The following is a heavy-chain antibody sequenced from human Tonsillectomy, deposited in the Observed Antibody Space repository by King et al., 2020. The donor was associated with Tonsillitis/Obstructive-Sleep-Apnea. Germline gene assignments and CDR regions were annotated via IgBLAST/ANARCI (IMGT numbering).Heavy chain of an antibody. CDR3: VKSGGYGILSGRFDY. J-gene: IGHJ4*02. V-gene: IGHV3-9*01. CDR2: INWNGGRL. CDR1: GFTFDADA. Sequence: VQLVQSGGGLVQPGRSLRLSCTASGFTFDADAMHWVRHAPGKGLEWVSGINWNGGRLVYAGSVKVRFPISRDNTKNSLYLQMNSLRTEDTALYYCVKSGGYGILSGRFDYWGQGTLVTVSS. D-gene: IGHD3-9*01.